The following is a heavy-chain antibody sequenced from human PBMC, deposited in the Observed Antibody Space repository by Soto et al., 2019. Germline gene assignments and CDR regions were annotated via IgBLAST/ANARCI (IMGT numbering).Heavy chain of an antibody. CDR3: ARDNGYSYGYKLDH. J-gene: IGHJ4*02. V-gene: IGHV4-59*01. CDR2: IYYSGST. D-gene: IGHD5-18*01. Sequence: TVSGGSISSYYWSWIRQPPGKGLEWIGYIYYSGSTNYNPSLKSRVTISVDTSKNQFSLKLTSVAAADTAVYYCARDNGYSYGYKLDHWGQGSLVTVSS. CDR1: GGSISSYY.